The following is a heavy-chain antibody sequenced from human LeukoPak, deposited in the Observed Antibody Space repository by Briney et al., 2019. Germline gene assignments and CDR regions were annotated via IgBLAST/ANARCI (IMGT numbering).Heavy chain of an antibody. CDR1: GFTFSDYY. J-gene: IGHJ4*02. V-gene: IGHV3-30-3*01. CDR3: ARSNYDFWSGYYTALYYFDY. Sequence: GGSLRLSCAASGFTFSDYYMSWIRQAPGKGLEWVAVISYDGGNKYYADSVKGRFTISRDNSKNTLYLQMNSLRAEDTAVYYCARSNYDFWSGYYTALYYFDYWGQGTLVTVSS. D-gene: IGHD3-3*01. CDR2: ISYDGGNK.